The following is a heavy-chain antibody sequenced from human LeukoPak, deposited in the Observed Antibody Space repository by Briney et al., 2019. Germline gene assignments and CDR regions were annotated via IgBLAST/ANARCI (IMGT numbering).Heavy chain of an antibody. Sequence: SETLSLTCAVYGGSFSGYYWSWIRQPPGKGLEWIGEINHSGSTNYNPSLKSRVTISVDTSKNQFSLKLSSVTAADTAVYYCARRGSSGWVYWGQGTLVTVSS. CDR3: ARRGSSGWVY. D-gene: IGHD6-19*01. J-gene: IGHJ4*02. V-gene: IGHV4-34*01. CDR1: GGSFSGYY. CDR2: INHSGST.